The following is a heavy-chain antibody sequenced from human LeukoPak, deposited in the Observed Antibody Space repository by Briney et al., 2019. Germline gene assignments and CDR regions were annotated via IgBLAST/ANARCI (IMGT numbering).Heavy chain of an antibody. CDR2: INAGNGGT. J-gene: IGHJ4*02. CDR1: GYTFSRYV. Sequence: GASVKVSCKASGYTFSRYVVHWVRQAPGQRPEWMGWINAGNGGTKYSQNFQGRVTITWDRSANTAYMELSSLTSEDTALHYCVRDDCGDTCYPGGYWGQGTLVAVSS. D-gene: IGHD2-21*01. CDR3: VRDDCGDTCYPGGY. V-gene: IGHV1-3*01.